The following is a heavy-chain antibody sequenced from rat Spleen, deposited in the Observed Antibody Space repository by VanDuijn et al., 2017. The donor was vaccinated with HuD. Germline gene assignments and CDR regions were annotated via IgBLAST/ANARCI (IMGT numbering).Heavy chain of an antibody. J-gene: IGHJ4*01. CDR1: GFTFSDHY. CDR3: ARHRLYFDDGSYFHSRVMDA. D-gene: IGHD1-12*02. Sequence: EVQLVESGGGLVQPGRSLKLSCAASGFTFSDHYMAWVRQAPTKGLEWVASISYDGLVPYYRDSVKGRCTISRDNSESTLYLQMDSLRSEDTATYYCARHRLYFDDGSYFHSRVMDAWGQGASVTVSS. CDR2: ISYDGLVP. V-gene: IGHV5-7*01.